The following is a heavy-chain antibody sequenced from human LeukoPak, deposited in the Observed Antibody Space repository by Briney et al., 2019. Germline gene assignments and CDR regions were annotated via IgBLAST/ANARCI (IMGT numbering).Heavy chain of an antibody. J-gene: IGHJ4*02. D-gene: IGHD3-10*01. CDR1: GGSISSYY. CDR2: IYYSGST. CDR3: ARTMVRGVIFDY. V-gene: IGHV4-59*01. Sequence: SSETLSLTCTVSGGSISSYYWTWIRQPPGKGLEWIGYIYYSGSTNYNPSLKSRVTISVDTSKNQFSLKLSSVTAADTAVYYCARTMVRGVIFDYWGQGTLVTVSS.